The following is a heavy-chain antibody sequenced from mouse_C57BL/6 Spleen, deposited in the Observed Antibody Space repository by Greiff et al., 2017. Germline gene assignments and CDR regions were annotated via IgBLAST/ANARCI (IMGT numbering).Heavy chain of an antibody. CDR1: GYTFTSYW. J-gene: IGHJ2*01. V-gene: IGHV1-69*01. CDR2: IDPSDSYP. D-gene: IGHD2-3*01. CDR3: ARSDGYYWLAY. Sequence: VQLQQPGAELVIPGASVKLSCKASGYTFTSYWMHWVKQRPGQGLEWIGEIDPSDSYPNYNQKFKGKSTLTVDKSSSTAYMQLSSLTSEDSAVYYCARSDGYYWLAYSGHGTTLPVSS.